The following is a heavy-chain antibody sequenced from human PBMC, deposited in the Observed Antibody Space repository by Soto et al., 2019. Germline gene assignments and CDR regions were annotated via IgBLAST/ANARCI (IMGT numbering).Heavy chain of an antibody. J-gene: IGHJ4*02. V-gene: IGHV4-39*07. CDR1: GGSISSSSYY. CDR2: IYYSGST. Sequence: PSETLSLTCTVSGGSISSSSYYWGWIRQPPGKGLEWIGSIYYSGSTYYNPSLKSRVTISVDTSKNQFSLKLSSVTAADTAMYYCTRANWYSEYWGQGTLVTVSS. CDR3: TRANWYSEY. D-gene: IGHD7-27*01.